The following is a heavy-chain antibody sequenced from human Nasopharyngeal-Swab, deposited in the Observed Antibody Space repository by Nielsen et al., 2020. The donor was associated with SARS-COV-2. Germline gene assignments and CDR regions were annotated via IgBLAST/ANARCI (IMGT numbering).Heavy chain of an antibody. CDR2: INPNSGGT. CDR3: ARERDGDIVVVPAAMRYYYYGMDV. V-gene: IGHV1-2*06. D-gene: IGHD2-2*01. Sequence: WVRQAPGQGLGWMGRINPNSGGTNYAQKFQGRVTMTRDTSISTAYMELSRLRSDDTAVYYCARERDGDIVVVPAAMRYYYYGMDVWGQGTTVTVSS. J-gene: IGHJ6*02.